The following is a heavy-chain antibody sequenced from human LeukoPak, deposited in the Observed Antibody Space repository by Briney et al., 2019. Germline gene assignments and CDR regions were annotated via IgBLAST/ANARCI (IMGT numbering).Heavy chain of an antibody. Sequence: PGRSLRLSCAASGFTFSYYAMHWVRQAPGKGLEWMAVISYDGSSKFYADSVKGRFTISRDDSKDTLYLQMNSLRAEDTAVYYCAREGTGSGYYHFDYWGQGTLVTVSS. D-gene: IGHD3-3*01. CDR2: ISYDGSSK. V-gene: IGHV3-30-3*01. J-gene: IGHJ4*02. CDR3: AREGTGSGYYHFDY. CDR1: GFTFSYYA.